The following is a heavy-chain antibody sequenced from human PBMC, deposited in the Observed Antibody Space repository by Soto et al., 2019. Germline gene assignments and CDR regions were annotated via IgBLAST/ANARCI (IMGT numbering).Heavy chain of an antibody. Sequence: GGSLRLSCAASGFTFSNAWMSWVRQAPGKGLEWVGRIKSKTDGGTTDYAAPVKGRFTISRDDSKNTLYLQMNSLKTEDTAVYYCTTSHGYNYDDAFDIWGQGTMVTVSS. CDR2: IKSKTDGGTT. J-gene: IGHJ3*02. CDR3: TTSHGYNYDDAFDI. CDR1: GFTFSNAW. V-gene: IGHV3-15*01. D-gene: IGHD5-12*01.